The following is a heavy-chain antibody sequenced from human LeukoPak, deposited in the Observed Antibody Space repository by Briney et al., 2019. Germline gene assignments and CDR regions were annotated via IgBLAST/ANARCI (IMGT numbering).Heavy chain of an antibody. D-gene: IGHD3-16*01. CDR2: VSGSGNKT. CDR3: AKMWRVGGVTTLDY. Sequence: QPGGTLRHSCAAAGFTFSHYGMSWVRQAPGKGLEWVSSVSGSGNKTYYADSVKGRFTISRENSKDTLYLEMSSLRVDDTAVYYCAKMWRVGGVTTLDYWGQGTLVTVDS. V-gene: IGHV3-23*01. J-gene: IGHJ4*02. CDR1: GFTFSHYG.